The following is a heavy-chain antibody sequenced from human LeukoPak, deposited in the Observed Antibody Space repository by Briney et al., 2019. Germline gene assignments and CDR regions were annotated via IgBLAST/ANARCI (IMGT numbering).Heavy chain of an antibody. J-gene: IGHJ3*01. V-gene: IGHV3-74*01. CDR3: TSIVGGYYPPVEGFDL. D-gene: IGHD3-22*01. CDR2: INTDGSTT. Sequence: PGGSLRLSCAASGFAFSSCWMHWVRQAPGEGLVWVSRINTDGSTTNYADSVKGRFTISRDNAKKTLYLQMNSLRAEGTAVYYCTSIVGGYYPPVEGFDLWGQGTMVTVS. CDR1: GFAFSSCW.